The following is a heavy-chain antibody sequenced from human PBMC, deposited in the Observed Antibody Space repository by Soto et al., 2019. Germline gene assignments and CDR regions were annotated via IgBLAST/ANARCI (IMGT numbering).Heavy chain of an antibody. CDR3: ARIEAFARTYGFDT. D-gene: IGHD3-10*01. V-gene: IGHV4-61*03. CDR2: VYSRGTA. CDR1: GASANTGNYY. J-gene: IGHJ5*02. Sequence: QVQLQESGPGLVKPSETLSLTCSVSGASANTGNYYWSWIRQPQGKGLEWIGFVYSRGTANYTPSLKSRVTISVYTSKHHFSLKLNSVTAVDTGMYFCARIEAFARTYGFDTWGQGTLVTVSS.